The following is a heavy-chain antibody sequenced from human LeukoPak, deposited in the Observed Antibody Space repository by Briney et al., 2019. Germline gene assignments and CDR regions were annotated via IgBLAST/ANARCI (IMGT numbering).Heavy chain of an antibody. V-gene: IGHV1-24*01. CDR1: GYTLTELS. CDR2: FDPEDGET. D-gene: IGHD3-3*02. Sequence: GASVKVSCKVSGYTLTELSMHWVRQAPGKGLEWRGGFDPEDGETIYAQKFQGRVTMTEDTSTDTAYVELSSLRSEDTAVYYCATYLNALTRWFDPWGQGTLVTVSS. CDR3: ATYLNALTRWFDP. J-gene: IGHJ5*02.